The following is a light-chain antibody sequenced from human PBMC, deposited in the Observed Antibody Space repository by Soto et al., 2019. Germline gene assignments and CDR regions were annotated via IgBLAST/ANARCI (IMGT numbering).Light chain of an antibody. CDR3: QQRSNWPPYT. J-gene: IGKJ2*01. CDR2: DAS. Sequence: EIVLTQSPATLSLSPGERATLSCRASQSVSSYLAWYQQKPGQAPRLLIYDASNRATGIPARFSGSGSGTDFSLTISSLEPEDCAVYYWQQRSNWPPYTFGQGTKLEIK. V-gene: IGKV3-11*01. CDR1: QSVSSY.